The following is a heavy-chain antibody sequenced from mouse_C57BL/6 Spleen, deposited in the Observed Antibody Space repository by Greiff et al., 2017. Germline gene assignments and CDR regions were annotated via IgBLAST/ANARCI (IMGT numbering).Heavy chain of an antibody. Sequence: QVQLQQSGAELVRPGASVTLSCKASGYTFTDYEMHWVKQTPVHGLEWIGAIDPETGGTAYNQKFKGKAILTADKSSSTAYMELRSLTSEDSAVYYCTRKAYYYEYFDVWGTGTTVTVSS. CDR3: TRKAYYYEYFDV. CDR2: IDPETGGT. J-gene: IGHJ1*03. D-gene: IGHD1-1*01. V-gene: IGHV1-15*01. CDR1: GYTFTDYE.